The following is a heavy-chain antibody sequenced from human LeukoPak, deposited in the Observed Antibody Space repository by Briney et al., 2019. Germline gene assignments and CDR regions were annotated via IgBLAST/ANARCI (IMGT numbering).Heavy chain of an antibody. V-gene: IGHV3-30*02. CDR1: GVTFRSYG. CDR2: IRYDGSNK. J-gene: IGHJ4*02. CDR3: AKEHSSGWYYFVY. D-gene: IGHD6-19*01. Sequence: PGGSLRLSCAASGVTFRSYGLHWVRQAPGRGLEWVAFIRYDGSNKYYADSVKGRFTISRDNSKNTLYLQMHSLRVEDTAVYYCAKEHSSGWYYFVYWGQGTLVTVSS.